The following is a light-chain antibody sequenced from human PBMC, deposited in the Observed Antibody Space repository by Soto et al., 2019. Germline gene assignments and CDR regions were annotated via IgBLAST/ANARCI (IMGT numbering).Light chain of an antibody. Sequence: EIVLTQSPSTLSLSPGERATLSCRASQSVSSSSYLAWYQQKPGQAPRLLIYGASSRATGIPDRFSGSGSATDFTLTISRLEPEDFAVYYCRQYGSSPSYTFGQGTKLKIK. CDR3: RQYGSSPSYT. J-gene: IGKJ2*01. CDR2: GAS. V-gene: IGKV3-20*01. CDR1: QSVSSSSY.